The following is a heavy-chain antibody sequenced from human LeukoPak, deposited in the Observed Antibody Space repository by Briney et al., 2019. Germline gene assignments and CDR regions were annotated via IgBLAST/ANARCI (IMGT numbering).Heavy chain of an antibody. CDR3: VKSGPDFGDLPSEYYFDF. V-gene: IGHV3-33*06. CDR1: GFSFSGYA. D-gene: IGHD4-17*01. Sequence: GGSLRLSCAASGFSFSGYAMHWVRQAPGKGLEWVAVIWYDGSNQYYADSVRGRFTISRDNSKNTLHLQMNSLRAEDTAAYYCVKSGPDFGDLPSEYYFDFWGQGTLVTVSS. CDR2: IWYDGSNQ. J-gene: IGHJ4*02.